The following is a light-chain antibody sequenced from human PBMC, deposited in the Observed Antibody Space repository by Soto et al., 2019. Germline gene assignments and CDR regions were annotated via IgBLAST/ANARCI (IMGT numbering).Light chain of an antibody. Sequence: EIVMTPSPATLSVSPGERATLSCRASQSVSSNLAWYQQKPGQAPRLLIYGASYRATGIPDRFSGSGSGTDFTLTISRLEPEDFAVYYCHQYGSSPSTFGQGTKVDIK. CDR3: HQYGSSPST. CDR2: GAS. V-gene: IGKV3-20*01. CDR1: QSVSSN. J-gene: IGKJ1*01.